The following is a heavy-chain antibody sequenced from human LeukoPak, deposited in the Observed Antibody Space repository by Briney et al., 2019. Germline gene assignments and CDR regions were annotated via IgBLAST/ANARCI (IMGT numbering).Heavy chain of an antibody. CDR2: ISGSGGNT. D-gene: IGHD1-26*01. Sequence: GSLRLSCAASGSTFSSYAMSWVRQAPGKGLEWVSAISGSGGNTYYAGSVKGRFTISRDNSKNTLDLQMNSLRADDTAVYYCAKAGSIRFDYWGQGTLVTVSS. V-gene: IGHV3-23*01. J-gene: IGHJ4*02. CDR1: GSTFSSYA. CDR3: AKAGSIRFDY.